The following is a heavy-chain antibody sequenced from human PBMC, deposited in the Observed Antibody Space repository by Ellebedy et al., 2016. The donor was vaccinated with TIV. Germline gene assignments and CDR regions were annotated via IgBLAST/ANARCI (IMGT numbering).Heavy chain of an antibody. CDR2: ISGSGGST. J-gene: IGHJ4*02. D-gene: IGHD1-26*01. V-gene: IGHV3-23*01. CDR3: AKEGVGATDY. CDR1: GITFSSYA. Sequence: GGSLRLXXAASGITFSSYAMSWVRQAPGKGLEWVSAISGSGGSTYYADSVKGRFTISRDNSKNTLYLQMNSLRAEDTAVYYCAKEGVGATDYWGQGTLVTVSS.